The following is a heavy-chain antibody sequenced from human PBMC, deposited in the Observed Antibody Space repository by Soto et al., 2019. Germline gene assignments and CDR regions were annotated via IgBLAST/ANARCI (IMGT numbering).Heavy chain of an antibody. CDR3: ARLSLNHSGDYYYYYYMDV. CDR2: IYYSGST. J-gene: IGHJ6*03. D-gene: IGHD2-21*02. V-gene: IGHV4-59*08. CDR1: GGSISSYY. Sequence: QVQLQESGPGLVKPSETLSLTCTVSGGSISSYYWSWIRQPPGKGLEWIGYIYYSGSTNYNPSLKSRGTIAVDTSKNQFSLKLSSVTAADTAVYYCARLSLNHSGDYYYYYYMDVWGKGTTVTVSS.